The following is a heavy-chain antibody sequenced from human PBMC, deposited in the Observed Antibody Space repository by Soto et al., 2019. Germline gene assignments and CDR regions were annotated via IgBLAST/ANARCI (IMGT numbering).Heavy chain of an antibody. CDR3: ARDSGYSSSWYYFDY. CDR1: GGSISSYY. J-gene: IGHJ4*01. D-gene: IGHD6-13*01. V-gene: IGHV4-59*01. CDR2: IYYSGST. Sequence: SETLSLTCTVSGGSISSYYWSWIRQPPGKGLEWIGYIYYSGSTNYNPSLKSRVTISVDTSKNQFSLKLSSVTAADTAVYYCARDSGYSSSWYYFDYWGHGTLVTVSS.